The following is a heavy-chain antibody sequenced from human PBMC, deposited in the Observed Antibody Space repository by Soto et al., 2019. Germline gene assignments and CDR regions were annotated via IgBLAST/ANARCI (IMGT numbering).Heavy chain of an antibody. V-gene: IGHV4-34*01. CDR1: GGSFSGYY. Sequence: QVQLQQWGAGLLKPSETLSLTCAVYGGSFSGYYWSWIRQPPGKGLEWIGEINHSGSTNYNPSLKSRVTISVDTSKNQFSLKLSSVTAADTAVYYCARGGGYSYGYYYYYYMDVWGKGTTVPVSS. CDR2: INHSGST. CDR3: ARGGGYSYGYYYYYYMDV. D-gene: IGHD5-18*01. J-gene: IGHJ6*03.